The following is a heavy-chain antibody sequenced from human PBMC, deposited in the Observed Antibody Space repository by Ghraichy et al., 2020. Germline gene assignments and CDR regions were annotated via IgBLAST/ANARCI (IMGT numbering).Heavy chain of an antibody. CDR3: AKGNDLYCSSTTCYVDY. D-gene: IGHD2-2*01. J-gene: IGHJ4*02. CDR2: ISGSGAGT. Sequence: GESLNISCAASGFTFSSYAMSWVRQAPGKGLEWVSAISGSGAGTYYADSVKGRFTISRDNSKNTLYLQMNSLRAGDTAVYHCAKGNDLYCSSTTCYVDYWGQGTLVTVSS. V-gene: IGHV3-23*01. CDR1: GFTFSSYA.